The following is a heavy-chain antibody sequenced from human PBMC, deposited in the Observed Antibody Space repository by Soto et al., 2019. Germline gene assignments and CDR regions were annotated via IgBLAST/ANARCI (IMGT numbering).Heavy chain of an antibody. CDR1: GDTTSSADFF. V-gene: IGHV4-30-4*01. Sequence: QLHLQESDPGLVKPSQTLSLACTVSGDTTSSADFFWSWLRQPPGEGLEWIGYVYFSGFTQSNPSLKSRLSMSVDTSKNQVSLKLSSVTAADTAVYYCARIRSTYGDYFDSWGQGTLVTVSS. D-gene: IGHD4-17*01. CDR2: VYFSGFT. CDR3: ARIRSTYGDYFDS. J-gene: IGHJ4*02.